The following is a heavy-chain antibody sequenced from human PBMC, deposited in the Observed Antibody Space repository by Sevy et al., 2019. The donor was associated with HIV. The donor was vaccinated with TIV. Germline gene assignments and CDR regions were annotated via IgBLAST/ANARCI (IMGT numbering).Heavy chain of an antibody. CDR2: IYHSGST. Sequence: SVTLSLTCAVSGYSISSGYYWGWIRQPPGKGLEWIGSIYHSGSTYYNPSLKSRVTISVDTSKNQFSLKLSSVTAADTAVYYCARGYCSGGSCYYGDAFDIWGQGTMVTVSS. D-gene: IGHD2-15*01. J-gene: IGHJ3*02. CDR1: GYSISSGYY. CDR3: ARGYCSGGSCYYGDAFDI. V-gene: IGHV4-38-2*01.